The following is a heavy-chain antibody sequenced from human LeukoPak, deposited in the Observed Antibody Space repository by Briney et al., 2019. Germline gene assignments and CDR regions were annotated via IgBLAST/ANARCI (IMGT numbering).Heavy chain of an antibody. J-gene: IGHJ4*02. CDR1: GFTFSSYA. V-gene: IGHV3-30*18. CDR3: AKEKVAGFDY. CDR2: ISDDGSNK. Sequence: PGGSLRLSCAASGFTFSSYAMSGVRQAPGKGLEWVAIISDDGSNKNCVDSVKGRFTISRDNSKNTLYLQMNSLRPEDTAVYYCAKEKVAGFDYWGQGTLVTVSS. D-gene: IGHD6-19*01.